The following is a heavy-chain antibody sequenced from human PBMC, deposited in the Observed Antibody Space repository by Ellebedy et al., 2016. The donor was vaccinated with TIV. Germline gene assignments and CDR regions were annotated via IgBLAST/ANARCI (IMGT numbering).Heavy chain of an antibody. V-gene: IGHV3-7*03. CDR3: ARGSGGH. CDR1: GFTFSNYW. CDR2: INEDGSET. Sequence: PGGSLRLSCAASGFTFSNYWMTWVRQAPGKGLEWVGNINEDGSETYYVDSVRGRFSFSRDNAKNLLYFQMNSLRVEDTAVYYCARGSGGHWGQGTLVTVSS. J-gene: IGHJ4*02.